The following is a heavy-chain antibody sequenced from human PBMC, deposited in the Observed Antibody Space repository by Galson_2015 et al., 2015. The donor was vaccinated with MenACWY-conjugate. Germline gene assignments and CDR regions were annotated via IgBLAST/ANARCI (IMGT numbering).Heavy chain of an antibody. V-gene: IGHV3-23*01. CDR2: ITGSDGRT. J-gene: IGHJ4*02. CDR1: GFTFSSCA. CDR3: ARGLGTGSFSELDS. D-gene: IGHD1-26*01. Sequence: YLRLSCAASGFTFSSCAMSWVRQAPGKGLEWVSGITGSDGRTFYAASVKGRFTISRDNSKNTVYLQMNSLRAEDTAVYFCARGLGTGSFSELDSWGQGILVTVSS.